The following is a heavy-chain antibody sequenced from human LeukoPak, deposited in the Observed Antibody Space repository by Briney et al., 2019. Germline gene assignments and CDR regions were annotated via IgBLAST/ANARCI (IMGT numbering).Heavy chain of an antibody. D-gene: IGHD3-3*01. J-gene: IGHJ4*02. CDR3: AREIRFLEWLPKGGYFDD. CDR2: INPNSGGT. Sequence: CASVKVSCKASGYTFTGYYMHWVRQAPGQGLEGRGWINPNSGGTNYAQKFQGRVTMTRDTHISTAYMELSRLRSDDTAVYYCAREIRFLEWLPKGGYFDDGSQGTLLTLS. V-gene: IGHV1-2*02. CDR1: GYTFTGYY.